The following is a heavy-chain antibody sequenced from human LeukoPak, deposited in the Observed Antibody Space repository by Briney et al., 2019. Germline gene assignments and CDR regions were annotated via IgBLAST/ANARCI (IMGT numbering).Heavy chain of an antibody. D-gene: IGHD6-13*01. CDR2: INHSGST. J-gene: IGHJ4*02. CDR1: GGSFSGYY. CDR3: ARARIAAAGLPDY. V-gene: IGHV4-34*01. Sequence: SETLSLTCAVYGGSFSGYYWSWIRQPPGKGLEWIGEINHSGSTNYNPSLKSRVTISVDTSKNQFSLKLSSVTAADTAVYYCARARIAAAGLPDYWGQGTLVTVSS.